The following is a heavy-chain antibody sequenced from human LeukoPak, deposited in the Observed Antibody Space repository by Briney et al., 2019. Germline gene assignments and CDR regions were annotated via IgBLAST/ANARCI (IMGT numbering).Heavy chain of an antibody. CDR1: GFTFSSYA. CDR3: AKEAAAGLYYYYYMDV. J-gene: IGHJ6*03. CDR2: ISGIGGRT. D-gene: IGHD6-13*01. Sequence: PGGSLRLSCAASGFTFSSYAMSWVRHAPGKGREWVSAISGIGGRTYYADSVKGRFTISRDSSKNTLYLQMNSLRAEDTAVYYCAKEAAAGLYYYYYMDVWGKGTTVTVSS. V-gene: IGHV3-23*01.